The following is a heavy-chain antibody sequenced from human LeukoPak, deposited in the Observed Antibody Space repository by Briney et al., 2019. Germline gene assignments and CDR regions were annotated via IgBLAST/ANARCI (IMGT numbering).Heavy chain of an antibody. Sequence: GGSLRLSCAASGFTFSSYWMHWVRQAPGKGLVWVSRINSDGSSTSYADSVKSRFTISRDNAKNTLYLQMNSLRAEDTAVYYCARGEPQTYYDSSGVDYWGQGTLVTVSS. CDR3: ARGEPQTYYDSSGVDY. D-gene: IGHD3-22*01. CDR1: GFTFSSYW. CDR2: INSDGSST. J-gene: IGHJ4*02. V-gene: IGHV3-74*01.